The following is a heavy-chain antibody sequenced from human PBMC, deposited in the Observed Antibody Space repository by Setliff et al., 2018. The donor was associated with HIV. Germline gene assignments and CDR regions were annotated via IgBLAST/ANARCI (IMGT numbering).Heavy chain of an antibody. D-gene: IGHD2-2*01. V-gene: IGHV1-24*01. Sequence: ASVKVSCKVSGFTLREVSMHWVRQAPAKGLEWMGYFDPEDGETVYALKFQGRVTMTEDTSTDTAYMELSGLRSEDKAVYYCAIEMVGGWLRPMPDFWGQGALVTVSS. J-gene: IGHJ4*02. CDR1: GFTLREVS. CDR3: AIEMVGGWLRPMPDF. CDR2: FDPEDGET.